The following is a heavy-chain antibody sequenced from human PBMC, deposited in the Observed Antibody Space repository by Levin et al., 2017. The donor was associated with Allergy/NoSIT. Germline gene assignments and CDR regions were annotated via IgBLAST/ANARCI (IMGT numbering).Heavy chain of an antibody. CDR1: GFTFSSYA. CDR2: ISSNGGST. J-gene: IGHJ3*02. CDR3: VKDQGEGQLWSHSMTFDI. D-gene: IGHD5-18*01. V-gene: IGHV3-64D*06. Sequence: GGSLRLSCSASGFTFSSYAMHWVRQAPGKGLEYVSAISSNGGSTYYADSVKGRFTISRDNSKNTLYLQMSSLRAEDTAVYYCVKDQGEGQLWSHSMTFDIWGQGTMVTVSS.